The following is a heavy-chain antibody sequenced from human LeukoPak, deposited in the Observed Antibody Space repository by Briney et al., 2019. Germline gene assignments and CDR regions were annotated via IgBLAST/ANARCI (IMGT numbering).Heavy chain of an antibody. D-gene: IGHD3-10*01. V-gene: IGHV4-34*01. Sequence: SETLSLTCAVYGGSFSGYYWSWIPHPPGRGQERIGEINHSGSTNYNPSLKSRVTLSVDTSKNKFSLKLSSVTAADTAVYYCARAPLTMVRSKGAFDIWGQGTMVTVSS. J-gene: IGHJ3*02. CDR1: GGSFSGYY. CDR2: INHSGST. CDR3: ARAPLTMVRSKGAFDI.